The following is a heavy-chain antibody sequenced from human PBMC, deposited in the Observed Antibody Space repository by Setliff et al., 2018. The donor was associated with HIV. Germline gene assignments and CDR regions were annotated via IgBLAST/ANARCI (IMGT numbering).Heavy chain of an antibody. D-gene: IGHD4-17*01. Sequence: ASVKVSCKASGDIFSFYALNWVRQAPGQGLEWMGRIFPIFGITNYAQKLQGRVTITADTSTSTAYMELSSLSSEDTAVYYCARDDPQVLPYSYYGQPPGGWYYYYYMDVWGRGTTVTVSS. CDR3: ARDDPQVLPYSYYGQPPGGWYYYYYMDV. CDR2: IFPIFGIT. J-gene: IGHJ6*03. V-gene: IGHV1-69*04. CDR1: GDIFSFYA.